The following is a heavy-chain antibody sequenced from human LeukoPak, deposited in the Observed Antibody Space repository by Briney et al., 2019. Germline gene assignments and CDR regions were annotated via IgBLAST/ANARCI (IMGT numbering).Heavy chain of an antibody. Sequence: GESLKISCKGSGYSFTSYWIGWVRQMPGKGLEWMGIIYPGDSDTRYSPSFQGQVTISADKSIRTAYLQWRSLKASDTAVYYCAMSGGRVPLQDDVFDIWGQGTMVTVSS. CDR3: AMSGGRVPLQDDVFDI. CDR2: IYPGDSDT. D-gene: IGHD3-16*01. CDR1: GYSFTSYW. V-gene: IGHV5-51*01. J-gene: IGHJ3*02.